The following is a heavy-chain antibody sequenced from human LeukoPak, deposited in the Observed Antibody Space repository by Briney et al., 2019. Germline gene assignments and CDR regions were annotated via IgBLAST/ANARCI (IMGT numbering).Heavy chain of an antibody. CDR2: IYYSGST. J-gene: IGHJ4*02. CDR1: GGSISSGGYY. CDR3: ARGSSSGIDY. D-gene: IGHD6-6*01. V-gene: IGHV4-31*03. Sequence: PSQTLSLTCTVFGGSISSGGYYWSWIRQHPGKGLEWIGYIYYSGSTYYNPSLKSRVTISVDTSKNQFSLKLSSVTAADTAVYYCARGSSSGIDYWGQGTLVTVSS.